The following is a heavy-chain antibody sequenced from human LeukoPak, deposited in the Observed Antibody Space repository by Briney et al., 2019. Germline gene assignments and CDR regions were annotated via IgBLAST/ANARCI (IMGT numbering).Heavy chain of an antibody. D-gene: IGHD2-21*02. CDR3: AREHKDYDGDGYYYGY. Sequence: TSETLSLTCTVSGGSISNYYWSWIRQPAGKGLEWIGRIYAGGNADHNPSLKSRVTMSVDSSKNQFSLRLRSVTAADTAVYYYAREHKDYDGDGYYYGYWGQGTLVTVSS. V-gene: IGHV4-4*07. CDR2: IYAGGNA. CDR1: GGSISNYY. J-gene: IGHJ4*02.